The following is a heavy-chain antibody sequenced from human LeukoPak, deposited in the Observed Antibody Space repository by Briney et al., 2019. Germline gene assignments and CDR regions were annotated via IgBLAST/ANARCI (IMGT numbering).Heavy chain of an antibody. CDR3: ARDVRYYYSDRLGPRIEPVKRDQYFQH. J-gene: IGHJ1*01. CDR1: GGTFSSYA. CDR2: IIPIFGTA. V-gene: IGHV1-69*05. D-gene: IGHD3-10*01. Sequence: GASVKVSCKASGGTFSSYAISWVRQAPGQGLEWMGGIIPIFGTANYAQKFQGRVTITTDESTSTAYMELSSLRSEDTAVYYCARDVRYYYSDRLGPRIEPVKRDQYFQHWGQGTLVTVSS.